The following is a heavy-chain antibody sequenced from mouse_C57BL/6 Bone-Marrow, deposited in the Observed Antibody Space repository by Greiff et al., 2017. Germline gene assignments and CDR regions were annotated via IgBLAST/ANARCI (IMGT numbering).Heavy chain of an antibody. V-gene: IGHV1-69*01. CDR2: IDPSDSYT. J-gene: IGHJ4*01. CDR3: TDTVVATRDYYAMDY. Sequence: QVQLQQPGAELVMPGASVKLSCKASGYTFTSYWMHWVKQRPGQGLEWIGDIDPSDSYTNYNQKFKGKSTLTVDKSSSTAYMQLCRLTSEDSAVYYCTDTVVATRDYYAMDYWGQGTSVTVSS. D-gene: IGHD1-1*01. CDR1: GYTFTSYW.